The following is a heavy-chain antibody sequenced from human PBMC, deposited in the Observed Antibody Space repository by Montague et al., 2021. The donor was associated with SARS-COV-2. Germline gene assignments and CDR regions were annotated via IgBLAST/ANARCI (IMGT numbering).Heavy chain of an antibody. D-gene: IGHD6-19*01. Sequence: SETLSLTCAVSGGSISSSNWWSWVRQPPGKGLEWIGEIYHSGSTDYNPSLKSRVTISVDKSKNQFSLQLTSVTAADTAVYYCARRPSSGWSFDYWGQGTQVSVSS. V-gene: IGHV4-4*02. CDR3: ARRPSSGWSFDY. CDR1: GGSISSSNW. CDR2: IYHSGST. J-gene: IGHJ4*02.